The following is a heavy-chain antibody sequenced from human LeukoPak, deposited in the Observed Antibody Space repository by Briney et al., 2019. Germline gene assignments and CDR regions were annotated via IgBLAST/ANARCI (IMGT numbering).Heavy chain of an antibody. D-gene: IGHD4-17*01. V-gene: IGHV3-11*01. CDR2: ISRTGNTI. CDR3: ARDLGSSTVATAFDY. Sequence: GGSLRLSCAASGFIFNDYYMSWIRQAPGKGLEWLSYISRTGNTIYYRDSVKGRFTISRDNANNLLHLQMDNLRAEDTAVYYCARDLGSSTVATAFDYWGQGTLVTVSS. CDR1: GFIFNDYY. J-gene: IGHJ4*02.